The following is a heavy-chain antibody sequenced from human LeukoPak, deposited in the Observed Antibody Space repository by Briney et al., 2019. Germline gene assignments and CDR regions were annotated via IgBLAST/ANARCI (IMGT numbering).Heavy chain of an antibody. CDR2: IYYSGIT. D-gene: IGHD3-10*01. Sequence: SETLSLXCTVSGGSISSSSYSWGWIRQPPAKGLEWIGRIYYSGITYYNPSLKSRVTISVDTSKNQFSLKLSSVTAADTAVYCCARLEYYYQHRFDYWGRGTLVTVSS. V-gene: IGHV4-39*01. J-gene: IGHJ4*02. CDR1: GGSISSSSYS. CDR3: ARLEYYYQHRFDY.